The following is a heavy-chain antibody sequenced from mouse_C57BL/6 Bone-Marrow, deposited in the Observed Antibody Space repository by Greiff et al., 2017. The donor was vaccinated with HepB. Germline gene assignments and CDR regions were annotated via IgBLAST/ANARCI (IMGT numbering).Heavy chain of an antibody. J-gene: IGHJ4*01. CDR2: INSDGGST. CDR1: EYEFPSHD. D-gene: IGHD3-2*02. Sequence: EVKLMESGGGLVQPGESLKLSCESNEYEFPSHDMSWVRKTPEKRLELVAAINSDGGSTYYPDTMERRFIISRDNTKKTLYLQMSSLRSEDTALYYCARQWQLRLLMDYWGQGTSVTVSS. V-gene: IGHV5-2*01. CDR3: ARQWQLRLLMDY.